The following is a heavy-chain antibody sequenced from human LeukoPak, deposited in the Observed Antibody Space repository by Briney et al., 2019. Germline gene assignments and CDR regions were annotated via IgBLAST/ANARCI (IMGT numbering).Heavy chain of an antibody. CDR2: IYYSGST. CDR3: ARGRFGELLPFDY. Sequence: PSETLSLTCSVSGDSISSSSHYWGRIRQPPGKGLEWIGSIYYSGSTQYNPSLKGRLPISLVTSTNHFAMRVSAVTAADTAVYYCARGRFGELLPFDYWGQGTLVSVSS. CDR1: GDSISSSSHY. D-gene: IGHD3-10*01. V-gene: IGHV4-39*06. J-gene: IGHJ4*02.